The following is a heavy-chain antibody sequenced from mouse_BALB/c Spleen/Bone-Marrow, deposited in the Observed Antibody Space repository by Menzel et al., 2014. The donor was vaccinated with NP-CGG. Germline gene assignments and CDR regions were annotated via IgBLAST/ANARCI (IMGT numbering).Heavy chain of an antibody. CDR3: TSRGITTGSFDY. D-gene: IGHD2-4*01. J-gene: IGHJ2*01. Sequence: VHVKQSGTILARPGVPVKMSCKASGYTFTSYWMHWVKQRPGRGLEWIGAIYPGNTDTNYNQKFKGKAKLTAVTSTSTAYMELSSLTNADSAVYYCTSRGITTGSFDYWGQGTTLTVSS. CDR2: IYPGNTDT. CDR1: GYTFTSYW. V-gene: IGHV1-5*01.